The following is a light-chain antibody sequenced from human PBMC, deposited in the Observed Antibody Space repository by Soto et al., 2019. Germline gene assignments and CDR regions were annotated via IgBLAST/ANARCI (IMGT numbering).Light chain of an antibody. J-gene: IGKJ1*01. CDR2: KSS. Sequence: DIQMTQSPSTLSGSVGDSVTITCRASQTISSWLAWYQQKQGKAPKLLFYKSSTLKSGVPSRFSGSGSGTEFNLTISSLQPYDFATYYCQHYNSYSEAFGQGTKVELK. CDR3: QHYNSYSEA. V-gene: IGKV1-5*03. CDR1: QTISSW.